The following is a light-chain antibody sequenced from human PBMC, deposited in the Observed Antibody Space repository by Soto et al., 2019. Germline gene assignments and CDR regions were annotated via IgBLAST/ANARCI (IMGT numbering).Light chain of an antibody. CDR2: EVS. CDR1: SSDVGGYNY. V-gene: IGLV2-8*01. CDR3: SSYGGSNNYD. J-gene: IGLJ1*01. Sequence: QPVLTQPPSASGSPGQSVTISCTGTSSDVGGYNYVSWYQHHPGKGPKLMIYEVSKRPSGVPDRFSGSKSGNTASLTVSGLQAEDEADYYCSSYGGSNNYDFGTGTKVTVL.